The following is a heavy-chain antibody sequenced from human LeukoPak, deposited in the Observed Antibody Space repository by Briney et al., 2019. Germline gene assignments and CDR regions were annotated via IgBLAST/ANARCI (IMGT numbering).Heavy chain of an antibody. CDR3: ARGGSGSYYYYFYYMDV. CDR2: ISYDGSNK. Sequence: GGSLRLSCAASGFTFSSHAMHWVRQAPGKGLEWVAIISYDGSNKYYADSVKGRSTISRDNSKNTLFLQMSSLRAEDTAVYYGARGGSGSYYYYFYYMDVWGKGTTVTVSS. D-gene: IGHD3-10*01. V-gene: IGHV3-30*15. J-gene: IGHJ6*03. CDR1: GFTFSSHA.